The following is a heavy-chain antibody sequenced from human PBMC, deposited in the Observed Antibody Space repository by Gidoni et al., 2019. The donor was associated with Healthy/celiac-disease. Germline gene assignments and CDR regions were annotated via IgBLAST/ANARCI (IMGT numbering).Heavy chain of an antibody. CDR2: ISAYNGNT. J-gene: IGHJ4*02. CDR1: GYTFTSYG. V-gene: IGHV1-18*01. D-gene: IGHD2-21*01. Sequence: QVQLVQSGAEVKKPGASVKVSCKASGYTFTSYGISWVRQAPGQGLEWMGWISAYNGNTNYAKKLQGRVTMTTDTSTSTAYMELRSLRSDDTAVYYCARDLAYCGGDCYNYFDYWGQGTLVTVSS. CDR3: ARDLAYCGGDCYNYFDY.